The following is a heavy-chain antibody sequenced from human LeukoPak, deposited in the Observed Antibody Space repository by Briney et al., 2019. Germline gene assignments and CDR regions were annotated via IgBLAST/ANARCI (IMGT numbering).Heavy chain of an antibody. CDR1: GFTFSSYA. J-gene: IGHJ5*02. D-gene: IGHD2-2*01. V-gene: IGHV3-23*01. Sequence: PGGSLRLSCAASGFTFSSYAMSRVRQAPGTGLEWVSAISASGGTTYYADSVKGRFTISRDNSKNTLYLQMSGLRAEDTAVYYCAKEPREYCSSTSCPNWIDPWGQGTLVTVSS. CDR2: ISASGGTT. CDR3: AKEPREYCSSTSCPNWIDP.